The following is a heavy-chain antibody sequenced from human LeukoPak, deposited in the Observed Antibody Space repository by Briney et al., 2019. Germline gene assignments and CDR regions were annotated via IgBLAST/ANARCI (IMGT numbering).Heavy chain of an antibody. CDR3: AKAGEGITIFGVVITVSYYYGMDV. V-gene: IGHV3-30*18. Sequence: GGSLRLSCAASGLTFSSYGMHWVRQAPGKGLEWVADISYDGSNKYYADSVKGRFTISRDNSKNTLYLQMNSLRAEDTAVYYCAKAGEGITIFGVVITVSYYYGMDVWGQGTTVTVSS. CDR2: ISYDGSNK. J-gene: IGHJ6*02. D-gene: IGHD3-3*01. CDR1: GLTFSSYG.